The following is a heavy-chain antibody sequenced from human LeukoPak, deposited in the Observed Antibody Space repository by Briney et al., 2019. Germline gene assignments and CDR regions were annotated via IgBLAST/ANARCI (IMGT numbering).Heavy chain of an antibody. CDR3: ASGKRITMIVVALTSLDY. J-gene: IGHJ4*02. D-gene: IGHD3-22*01. V-gene: IGHV1-46*01. Sequence: ASVKVSCKASGYTFTSYYMHWVRQAPGQGLEWMGIINPSGGSTSYAQKFQGRVTMTRDTSTSTVYMELSSLRSEDTAVYYCASGKRITMIVVALTSLDYWGQGTLVTVSS. CDR1: GYTFTSYY. CDR2: INPSGGST.